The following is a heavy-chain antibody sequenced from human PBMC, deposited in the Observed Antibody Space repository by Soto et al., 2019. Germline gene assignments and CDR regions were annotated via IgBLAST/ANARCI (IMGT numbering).Heavy chain of an antibody. D-gene: IGHD3-3*01. CDR2: TYYRSKWYN. CDR1: GDSVSSNTAA. Sequence: SQTLSLTCAISGDSVSSNTAAWNWIRQSPSRGLEWLGRTYYRSKWYNDYAVSVKSRITINPDTSKNQFSLHLNSVTPEDTAVYYCARDPSYDFWSGYWTLDPWGQGTLVTVSS. CDR3: ARDPSYDFWSGYWTLDP. J-gene: IGHJ5*02. V-gene: IGHV6-1*01.